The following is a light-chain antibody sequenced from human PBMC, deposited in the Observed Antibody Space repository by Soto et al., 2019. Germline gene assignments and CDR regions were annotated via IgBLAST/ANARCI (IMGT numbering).Light chain of an antibody. V-gene: IGKV3-15*01. CDR2: GAS. CDR3: QPDNNWPPYT. J-gene: IGKJ2*01. CDR1: QSVSSN. Sequence: EIVMTQSPATLSVSPGERATLSCRARQSVSSNLAWYQQKPVQAPRLLIYGASTRATGIPARFSGSGSGTEFTLTIISLQSEDFAVYYSQPDNNWPPYTVGQGTKLEIK.